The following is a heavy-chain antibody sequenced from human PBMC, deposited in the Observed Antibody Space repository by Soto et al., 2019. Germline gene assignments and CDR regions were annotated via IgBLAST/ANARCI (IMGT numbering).Heavy chain of an antibody. D-gene: IGHD3-10*01. V-gene: IGHV1-69*13. CDR2: IIPIFGTA. CDR1: GGTFSSYA. Sequence: SVKVSCKASGGTFSSYAISWVRQAPGQGLEWMGGIIPIFGTANYAQKFQGRVTITADESTSTAYMELSSLRSEDTAVYYCAMKNYGSGSLQYYFDYWGQGTLVTSPQ. J-gene: IGHJ4*02. CDR3: AMKNYGSGSLQYYFDY.